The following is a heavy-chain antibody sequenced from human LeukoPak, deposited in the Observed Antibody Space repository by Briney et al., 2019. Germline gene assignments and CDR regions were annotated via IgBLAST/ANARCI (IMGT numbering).Heavy chain of an antibody. D-gene: IGHD3-10*01. CDR3: ARDRGVVDY. J-gene: IGHJ4*02. CDR2: IKQDGSEK. V-gene: IGHV3-7*03. Sequence: GGSLRLSCAASGFPFNAYWMTWVRQAPGKGLEWVANIKQDGSEKYYVDSVKGRFTISRDNAKNSLYLQMNSLRAEDTAVYYCARDRGVVDYWGQGTLVTVSS. CDR1: GFPFNAYW.